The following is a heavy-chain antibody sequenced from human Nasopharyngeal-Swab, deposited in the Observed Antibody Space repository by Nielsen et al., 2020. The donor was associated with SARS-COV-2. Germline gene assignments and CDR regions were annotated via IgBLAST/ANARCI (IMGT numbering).Heavy chain of an antibody. D-gene: IGHD2-21*01. J-gene: IGHJ4*02. Sequence: ASVKVSCKASGYTFSNYDINWVRQATGQGLEWVGWMNPNSGNTGYAQKFRGRVTMTRNTSISTAYMELSSLRSEDTAVYYCARGSPREPLAIHYWGQGTLVTVSS. V-gene: IGHV1-8*02. CDR1: GYTFSNYD. CDR2: MNPNSGNT. CDR3: ARGSPREPLAIHY.